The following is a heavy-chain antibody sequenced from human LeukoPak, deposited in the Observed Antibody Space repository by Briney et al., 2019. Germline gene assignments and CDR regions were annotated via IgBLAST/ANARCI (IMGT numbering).Heavy chain of an antibody. CDR3: AKDRSYCSSTSCYRVFEY. Sequence: GGSLRLSCAASGFTFSDYYMSWLRQAPGKGLEWVSYISSSGSTIYYADSVKGRFTISRDNAKNSLYLQMNSLRAEDTAVYYCAKDRSYCSSTSCYRVFEYWGQGTLVTVSS. CDR1: GFTFSDYY. CDR2: ISSSGSTI. D-gene: IGHD2-2*01. V-gene: IGHV3-11*01. J-gene: IGHJ4*02.